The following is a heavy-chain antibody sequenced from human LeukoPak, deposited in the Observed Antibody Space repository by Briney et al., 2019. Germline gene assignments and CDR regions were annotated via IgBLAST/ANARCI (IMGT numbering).Heavy chain of an antibody. Sequence: GESLRISCKGSGYSFATYWISWVRQMPGKGLEWMGRIDPSDSYTNYSPSFQGHVTISADKSISTAYLQWSSLKASDTAIYYCATSHAAGCGGWFGWAFDIWGQGTMVTVS. D-gene: IGHD6-19*01. CDR1: GYSFATYW. J-gene: IGHJ3*02. CDR3: ATSHAAGCGGWFGWAFDI. CDR2: IDPSDSYT. V-gene: IGHV5-10-1*01.